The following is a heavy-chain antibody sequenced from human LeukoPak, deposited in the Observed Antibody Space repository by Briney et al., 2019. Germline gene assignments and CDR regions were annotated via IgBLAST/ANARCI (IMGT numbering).Heavy chain of an antibody. CDR3: ARLYCYGSEGTNYYAMDV. D-gene: IGHD3-10*01. V-gene: IGHV3-74*01. Sequence: GGSLRLSCAASGFTFTTYWVHWVRHAPGKGLVWVSRINVDGSSTSYADSVKGRFTISRDNAKNTVYLQMNSLRAEDTAVYFCARLYCYGSEGTNYYAMDVWGQGTTVTVPS. CDR1: GFTFTTYW. CDR2: INVDGSST. J-gene: IGHJ6*02.